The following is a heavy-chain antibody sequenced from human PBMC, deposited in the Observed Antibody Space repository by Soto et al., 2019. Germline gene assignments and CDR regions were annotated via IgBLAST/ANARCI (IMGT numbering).Heavy chain of an antibody. D-gene: IGHD3-9*01. J-gene: IGHJ6*03. CDR1: GGSISSYY. CDR3: ARNFDWSPGQYYYYYYMDV. V-gene: IGHV4-59*01. Sequence: SETLSLTCTVSGGSISSYYWSWIRQPPGKGLVWIVYIYYSGSTNYNPSLKSRVTISVDTSKNLFSLKLSSVTAADTAVYYCARNFDWSPGQYYYYYYMDVWGKGTTVTVSS. CDR2: IYYSGST.